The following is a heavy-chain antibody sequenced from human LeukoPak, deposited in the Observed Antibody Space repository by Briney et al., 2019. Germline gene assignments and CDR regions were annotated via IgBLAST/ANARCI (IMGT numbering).Heavy chain of an antibody. J-gene: IGHJ3*02. CDR1: GYTFTNYY. Sequence: ASVKVSCKASGYTFTNYYLHWVRQAPEQGLEWLGIINPSGGTTTYAQKVQGRVTMTTDTSTSTAYMELRSLRSDDTAMYYCARALEDLDAFDIWGQGTMVTVSS. CDR2: INPSGGTT. CDR3: ARALEDLDAFDI. V-gene: IGHV1-46*01.